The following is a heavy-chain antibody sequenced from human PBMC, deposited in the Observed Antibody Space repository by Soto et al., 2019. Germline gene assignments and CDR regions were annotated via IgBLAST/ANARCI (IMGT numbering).Heavy chain of an antibody. CDR1: GGSINSYW. D-gene: IGHD2-21*01. CDR3: ARDIASYAYGEGY. V-gene: IGHV4-4*07. J-gene: IGHJ4*02. Sequence: PSEILSLTCTVSGGSINSYWWSWIRQPAGKGLEWIGRVYSSGTTDYNPSPNSRATLSVETSKNQFSLKLSSVTAADTAVYYCARDIASYAYGEGYWGQGIQVTVS. CDR2: VYSSGTT.